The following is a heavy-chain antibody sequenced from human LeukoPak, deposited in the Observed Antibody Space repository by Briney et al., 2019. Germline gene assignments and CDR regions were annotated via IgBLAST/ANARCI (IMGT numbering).Heavy chain of an antibody. Sequence: PGGSVRLSCAASGFTFNAFGVKWVRQAPGKGLEWVSYIGTTCGAIYSADSVKGRFTISSDSAKNSLYLQNNSLRAEDTAVYYCARFRTWGDKAFDYWGQGTLVTVSS. CDR2: IGTTCGAI. CDR3: ARFRTWGDKAFDY. CDR1: GFTFNAFG. V-gene: IGHV3-48*01. J-gene: IGHJ4*02. D-gene: IGHD2-21*02.